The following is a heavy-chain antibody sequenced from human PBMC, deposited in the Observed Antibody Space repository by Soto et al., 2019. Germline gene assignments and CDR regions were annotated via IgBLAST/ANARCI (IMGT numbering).Heavy chain of an antibody. CDR2: ISGSGGST. V-gene: IGHV3-23*01. CDR3: AKGHLGGVLGYDFAY. J-gene: IGHJ4*02. CDR1: GFTFSSYA. D-gene: IGHD5-12*01. Sequence: HPGGSLRLSCAASGFTFSSYAMSWVRQAPGKGLEWVSAISGSGGSTYYADSVKGRFTISRDNSKNTLYLQMNSLRAEDTAVYYCAKGHLGGVLGYDFAYWGQGTLVTVSS.